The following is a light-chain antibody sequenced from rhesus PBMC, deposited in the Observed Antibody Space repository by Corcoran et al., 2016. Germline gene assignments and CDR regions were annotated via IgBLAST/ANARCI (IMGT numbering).Light chain of an antibody. Sequence: DIQMTQSPSSLSASVGDRVTITCRASQGISTYLNWYQQKPGKAPKRLIYAASSLESGVPSRFSGSGSGTDFTLTISSLQPEDFATYYCQQYSSRPYSFGQGTKVEIK. J-gene: IGKJ2*01. V-gene: IGKV1-43*02. CDR3: QQYSSRPYS. CDR2: AAS. CDR1: QGISTY.